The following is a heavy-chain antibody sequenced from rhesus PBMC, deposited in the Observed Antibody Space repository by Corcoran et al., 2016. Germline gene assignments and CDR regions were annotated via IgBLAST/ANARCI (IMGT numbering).Heavy chain of an antibody. CDR2: IYGTSAST. D-gene: IGHD1-20*01. Sequence: QVQLQESGPGLVKPSETLSLTCAVYGGSISGYYYWSWIRQPPGKGLVWIGYIYGTSASTNYNPSLKNRVTMSKDTSKNQFALKLSSVTAADTAVYYCAREGAGTALFFDWGQGVLVTVSS. V-gene: IGHV4-73*01. J-gene: IGHJ4*01. CDR1: GGSISGYYY. CDR3: AREGAGTALFFD.